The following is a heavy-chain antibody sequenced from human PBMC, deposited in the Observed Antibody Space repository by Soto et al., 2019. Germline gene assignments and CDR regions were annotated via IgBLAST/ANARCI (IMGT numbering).Heavy chain of an antibody. Sequence: SVKVSCKASGGTFSSYAISWVRQAPGQGLEWMGGIISIFGTANYAQKFQGRVTITADESTSTAYMELSSLRSEDTAVYYCARDSVTGTTRDPQGMDVWGQGTTVTVSS. D-gene: IGHD1-7*01. CDR2: IISIFGTA. V-gene: IGHV1-69*13. CDR1: GGTFSSYA. CDR3: ARDSVTGTTRDPQGMDV. J-gene: IGHJ6*02.